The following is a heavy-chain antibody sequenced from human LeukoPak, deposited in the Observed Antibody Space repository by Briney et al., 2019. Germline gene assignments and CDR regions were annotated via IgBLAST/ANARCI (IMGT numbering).Heavy chain of an antibody. CDR2: ISYDGSNK. J-gene: IGHJ4*02. CDR1: GFTFSSYG. CDR3: AKDLRGGPNGVYYFDY. D-gene: IGHD2-15*01. Sequence: GGSLRLSCAASGFTFSSYGMHWVRQAPGKGLEWVAVISYDGSNKYYADSVKGRFTISRDNSKNTLYLQMNSLRAEDTAVYYCAKDLRGGPNGVYYFDYWGQGTLVTVSS. V-gene: IGHV3-30*18.